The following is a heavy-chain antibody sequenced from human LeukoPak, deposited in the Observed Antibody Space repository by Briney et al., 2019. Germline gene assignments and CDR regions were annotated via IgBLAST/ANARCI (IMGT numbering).Heavy chain of an antibody. CDR3: ARAQWLDTRSWFDP. Sequence: ASVKVSCKASDYTFTSYGISWVRQAPGQGLEWMGWISAYNGNTNYAQKLQGRVTMTTDTSTSTAYMELRSLRSDDTAVYYCARAQWLDTRSWFDPWGQGTLVTVSS. V-gene: IGHV1-18*01. J-gene: IGHJ5*02. CDR2: ISAYNGNT. CDR1: DYTFTSYG. D-gene: IGHD6-19*01.